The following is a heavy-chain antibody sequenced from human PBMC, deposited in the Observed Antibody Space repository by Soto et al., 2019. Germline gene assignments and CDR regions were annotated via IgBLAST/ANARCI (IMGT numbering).Heavy chain of an antibody. CDR3: ANLVGATTFDY. J-gene: IGHJ4*02. Sequence: GGSLRLSCAASGFTFSSYGMHWVRQAPGKGLEWVAVISYDGSNKYCADSVKGRFTISRDNSKNTLYLQMNSLRAEDTAVYYCANLVGATTFDYWGQGTLVTVSS. V-gene: IGHV3-30*18. CDR1: GFTFSSYG. CDR2: ISYDGSNK. D-gene: IGHD1-26*01.